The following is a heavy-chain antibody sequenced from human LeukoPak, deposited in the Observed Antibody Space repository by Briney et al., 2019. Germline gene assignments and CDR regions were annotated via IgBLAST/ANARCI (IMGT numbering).Heavy chain of an antibody. CDR2: IFYSGST. V-gene: IGHV4-59*01. Sequence: SETLSLTCTVSGGSISSYYWSWIRQPPGKGLEWIGYIFYSGSTNYNPSLKSRVTISVDTSKNQFSLKLSSVTAADTAVYYCARGRFNGFDYWGQGTLVTVSS. J-gene: IGHJ4*02. CDR1: GGSISSYY. CDR3: ARGRFNGFDY. D-gene: IGHD3-3*01.